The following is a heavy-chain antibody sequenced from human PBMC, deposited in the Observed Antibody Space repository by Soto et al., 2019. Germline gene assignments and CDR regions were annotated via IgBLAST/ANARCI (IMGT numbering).Heavy chain of an antibody. CDR1: GFTFSGSA. Sequence: GSLRLSCAASGFTFSGSAMHWVRQASGKGLEWVGRIRSKANSYATAYAASVKGRFTISRDDSKNTAYLQMNSLKTEDTAVYYCTRLISGSPTYYGMDVWGQGTTVTVSS. V-gene: IGHV3-73*01. CDR2: IRSKANSYAT. D-gene: IGHD1-26*01. CDR3: TRLISGSPTYYGMDV. J-gene: IGHJ6*02.